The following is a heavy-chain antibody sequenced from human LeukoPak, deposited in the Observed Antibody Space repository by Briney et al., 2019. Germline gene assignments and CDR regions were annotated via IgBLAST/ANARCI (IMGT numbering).Heavy chain of an antibody. CDR1: GGSISSYY. Sequence: SETLSLTCTVSGGSISSYYWIWIRQPPGKGLEYIGYIYYTGSTNYNPSLKSRVAISVDTSKNQFSLNLSSVTAADTAVYYCARDPYYDSSGYYVRAFDIWGQGTMVTVSS. CDR2: IYYTGST. V-gene: IGHV4-59*01. D-gene: IGHD3-22*01. J-gene: IGHJ3*02. CDR3: ARDPYYDSSGYYVRAFDI.